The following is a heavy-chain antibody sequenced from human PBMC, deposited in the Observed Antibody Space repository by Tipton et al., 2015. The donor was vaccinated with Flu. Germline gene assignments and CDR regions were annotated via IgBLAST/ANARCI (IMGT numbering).Heavy chain of an antibody. Sequence: TLSLTCTVSGGSISSYYWSWIRQPPGKGLEWIGYIYYSGSTNYNPPLKSRVTISVDTSKNQFSLKLSSVTAADTAVYYCARDGGRYFDWQHYGMDVWGQGP. CDR3: ARDGGRYFDWQHYGMDV. D-gene: IGHD3-9*01. J-gene: IGHJ6*02. CDR1: GGSISSYY. V-gene: IGHV4-59*01. CDR2: IYYSGST.